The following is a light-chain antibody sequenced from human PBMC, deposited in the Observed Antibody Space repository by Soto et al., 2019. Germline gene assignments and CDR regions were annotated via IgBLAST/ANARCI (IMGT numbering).Light chain of an antibody. CDR2: EVS. CDR3: SSYTSSSTIVV. V-gene: IGLV2-14*01. Sequence: QSVLTQPASVSGSLGQSITISCTGTSSDVGGENYVSWYQQHPGKPPKIMIYEVSNRPSGVSNRFSGSTSGNTASLTTSGLQAEDEAAYYCSSYTSSSTIVVFGGGTQLTVL. CDR1: SSDVGGENY. J-gene: IGLJ2*01.